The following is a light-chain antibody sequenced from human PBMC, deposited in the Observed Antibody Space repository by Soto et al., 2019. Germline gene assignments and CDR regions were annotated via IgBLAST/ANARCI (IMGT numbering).Light chain of an antibody. J-gene: IGKJ1*01. CDR3: QRRNDWPPWT. CDR2: DAS. CDR1: QSISSY. Sequence: EIVLTQSPATLSLSPGEGATLSCRASQSISSYLAWYQQKPGQAPRLLIYDASSRATGIPARFSGSGSGTDFTRASNSLGPEDLAVYYCQRRNDWPPWTFGQGTKVEIK. V-gene: IGKV3-11*01.